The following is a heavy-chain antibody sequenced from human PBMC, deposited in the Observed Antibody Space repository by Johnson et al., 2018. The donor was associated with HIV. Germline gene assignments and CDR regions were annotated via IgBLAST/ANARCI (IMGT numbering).Heavy chain of an antibody. CDR3: ARDRVITFGGVIGRGAFDI. V-gene: IGHV3-30-3*01. D-gene: IGHD3-16*02. CDR1: GFTFSSYA. CDR2: ISYDGSNE. J-gene: IGHJ3*02. Sequence: QVQLVESGGGVVQPGRSLRLSCAASGFTFSSYAMHWVRQAPGKGLDWVAVISYDGSNEYYADSVKGRFTISRDNSKNTLYLQMNSLRAEDTAVYYCARDRVITFGGVIGRGAFDIWGQGTMVTVSS.